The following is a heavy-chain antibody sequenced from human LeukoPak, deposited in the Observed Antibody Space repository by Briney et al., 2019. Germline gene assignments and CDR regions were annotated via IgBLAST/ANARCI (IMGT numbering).Heavy chain of an antibody. CDR3: ARRRYDYVWGSYRPRTNYYYMDV. J-gene: IGHJ6*03. D-gene: IGHD3-16*02. CDR1: GGSFSGYY. Sequence: SETLSLTCAVYGGSFSGYYWSWIRQSPGQGLECIGEINHSENINYNPSLKSRATISIDTSKNQFSLKLSSVTAADTAVYYCARRRYDYVWGSYRPRTNYYYMDVWGKGTTVTISS. V-gene: IGHV4-34*01. CDR2: INHSENI.